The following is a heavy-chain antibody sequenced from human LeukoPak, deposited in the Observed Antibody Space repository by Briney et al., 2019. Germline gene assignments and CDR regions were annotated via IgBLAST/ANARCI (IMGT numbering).Heavy chain of an antibody. J-gene: IGHJ4*02. V-gene: IGHV1-2*02. Sequence: APVKVSCRASGYTFTDYYIQWVRQAPGQRLEGMGWINPTSGGTKYAKKFQARVTITRDTSTSTAYMELSSLTSDDTAVYFCAAQKSRWFYYYFEFWGQGTRVTVSS. D-gene: IGHD2-15*01. CDR3: AAQKSRWFYYYFEF. CDR2: INPTSGGT. CDR1: GYTFTDYY.